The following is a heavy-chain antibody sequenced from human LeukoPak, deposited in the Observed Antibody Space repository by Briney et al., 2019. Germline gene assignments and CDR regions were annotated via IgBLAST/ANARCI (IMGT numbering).Heavy chain of an antibody. CDR2: INHSGST. D-gene: IGHD6-6*01. Sequence: PSETLPLTCAVYGGSFSGYCWSWVRQPPGKGLEWIGEINHSGSTNYNPSLKSRVTISVDTSKNQFSLKLSSVTAADTAVYYCARIHGIAARSRDYYYYGMDVWGQGTTVTVSS. CDR3: ARIHGIAARSRDYYYYGMDV. V-gene: IGHV4-34*01. J-gene: IGHJ6*02. CDR1: GGSFSGYC.